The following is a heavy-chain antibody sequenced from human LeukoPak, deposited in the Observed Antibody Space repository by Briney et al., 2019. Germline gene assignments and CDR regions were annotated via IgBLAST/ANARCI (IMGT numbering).Heavy chain of an antibody. CDR1: GFTFSSYA. CDR2: ISYDGSNK. Sequence: GGSLRLSCAASGFTFSSYAMHWVRQAPGKRLEWVAVISYDGSNKYYADSVKGRFTISRDNSKNTLYLQMNSLRAEDTAVYYCAAGPRDYYYGMDVWGQGTTVTVSS. V-gene: IGHV3-30-3*01. J-gene: IGHJ6*02. CDR3: AAGPRDYYYGMDV.